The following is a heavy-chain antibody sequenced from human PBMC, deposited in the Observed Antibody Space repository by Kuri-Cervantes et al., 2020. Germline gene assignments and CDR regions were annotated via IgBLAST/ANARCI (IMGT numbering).Heavy chain of an antibody. CDR1: GGSISSSSYY. CDR2: IYYSGST. Sequence: GSLRLSCTVSGGSISSSSYYWGWIRQPPGKGLEWLGSIYYSGSTYYNPSLKSRVTISVDKSKNQFSLKLSSVTAADTAVYYCARGIPITMVRGGPIDYWGQGTLVTVSS. D-gene: IGHD3-10*01. J-gene: IGHJ4*02. V-gene: IGHV4-39*07. CDR3: ARGIPITMVRGGPIDY.